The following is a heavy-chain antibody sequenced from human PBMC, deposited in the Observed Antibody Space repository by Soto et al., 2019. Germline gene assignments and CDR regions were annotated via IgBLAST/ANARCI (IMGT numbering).Heavy chain of an antibody. J-gene: IGHJ6*03. D-gene: IGHD3-16*01. CDR3: ARVGRGGYYYYYYMDV. V-gene: IGHV3-30*04. Sequence: GESLKISCAASGFTFSSYAMHWVRQAPGKGLEWVAVISYDGSNKYYADSVKGRFTISRDNSKNTLYLQMNSLRAEDTAVYYCARVGRGGYYYYYYMDVWGKGTTVTVSS. CDR2: ISYDGSNK. CDR1: GFTFSSYA.